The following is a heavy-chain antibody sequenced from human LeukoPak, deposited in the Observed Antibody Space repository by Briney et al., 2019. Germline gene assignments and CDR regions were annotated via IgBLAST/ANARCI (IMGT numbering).Heavy chain of an antibody. CDR2: TYYRSTWYS. J-gene: IGHJ4*02. D-gene: IGHD3-10*01. V-gene: IGHV6-1*01. CDR3: ARARLHHNYGSGTNFDY. CDR1: GDSVSSNSAA. Sequence: SQTLSLTCAIAGDSVSSNSAAWNWIRQSPSRGLEWPGRTYYRSTWYSDYAESVRSRITFNPDTSKNQFSLQLSSVTPEDTAVYYCARARLHHNYGSGTNFDYWGQGTLVTVSS.